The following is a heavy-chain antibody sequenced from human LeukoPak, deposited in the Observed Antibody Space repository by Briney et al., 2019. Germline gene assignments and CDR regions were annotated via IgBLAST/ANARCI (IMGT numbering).Heavy chain of an antibody. CDR3: ARVGSHRNSGYDS. J-gene: IGHJ5*01. V-gene: IGHV3-74*01. CDR2: TNSDETTI. D-gene: IGHD5-12*01. CDR1: GFTFSEHW. Sequence: GGSLRLSCAASGFTFSEHWMHWVRQAPGKGLVWVSRTNSDETTIDYADSVKGRFTISRDNVKNTVYLQMNSLRAEDTAVYYCARVGSHRNSGYDSWGQGTLVTVSA.